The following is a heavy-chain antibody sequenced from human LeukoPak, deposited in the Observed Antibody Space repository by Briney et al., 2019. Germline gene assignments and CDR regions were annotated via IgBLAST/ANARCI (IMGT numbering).Heavy chain of an antibody. J-gene: IGHJ4*02. CDR3: ATFIVGASL. Sequence: ASVKVSCKAAGYAFTGSYIHWMRQAPGQGLEWMGWINPNNGFTAYAQNFQGRVTMTRDTSISTAYMDLSRLTSDDTAVYYCATFIVGASLWGQGTLVTVSS. CDR1: GYAFTGSY. CDR2: INPNNGFT. D-gene: IGHD1-26*01. V-gene: IGHV1-2*02.